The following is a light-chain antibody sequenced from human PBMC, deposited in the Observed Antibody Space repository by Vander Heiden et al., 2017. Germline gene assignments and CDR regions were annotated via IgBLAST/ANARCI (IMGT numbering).Light chain of an antibody. V-gene: IGKV1-8*01. CDR3: QQEDSYPRT. CDR2: AAS. CDR1: QGISSY. J-gene: IGKJ1*01. Sequence: AIRMTQSPSSLSASTGNRVTIICRASQGISSYLAWYQQKPGKAPKLLIYAASTWQSGVPSWFSGSGSGTDFTLTISCLQSEDFATYYCQQEDSYPRTFGQGTKVEIK.